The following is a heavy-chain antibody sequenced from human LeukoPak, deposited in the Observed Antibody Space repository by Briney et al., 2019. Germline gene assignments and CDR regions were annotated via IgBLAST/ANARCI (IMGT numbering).Heavy chain of an antibody. CDR2: ISNSGSTI. V-gene: IGHV3-48*03. Sequence: GGSLRLSCAASGFTFSSYEMNWVRQAPGKGLEWVSYISNSGSTIYYTDSVKGRFTISRDNSKNTLYLQMNSLRAEDTAIYYCAKVATVTTYALADYWGQGTLVTVSS. CDR1: GFTFSSYE. CDR3: AKVATVTTYALADY. J-gene: IGHJ4*02. D-gene: IGHD4-17*01.